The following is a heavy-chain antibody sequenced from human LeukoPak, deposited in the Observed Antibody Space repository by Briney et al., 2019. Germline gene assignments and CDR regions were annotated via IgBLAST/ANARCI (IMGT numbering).Heavy chain of an antibody. CDR1: GFTFSSYA. V-gene: IGHV3-23*01. CDR3: AKDPTMIVVVIPDY. J-gene: IGHJ4*02. D-gene: IGHD3-22*01. Sequence: GGSLRLSCAASGFTFSSYAMSWVRQPPGKELEWVSAISGSGGSTYYADSVKGRFTISRDNSKNTLYLQMNSLRAEDTAVYYCAKDPTMIVVVIPDYWGQGTLVTVSS. CDR2: ISGSGGST.